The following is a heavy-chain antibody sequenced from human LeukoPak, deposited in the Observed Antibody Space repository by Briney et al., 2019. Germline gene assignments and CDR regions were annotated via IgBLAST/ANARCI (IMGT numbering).Heavy chain of an antibody. J-gene: IGHJ6*02. D-gene: IGHD3-10*01. CDR1: GYTFTVYY. CDR2: INPNSGGT. V-gene: IGHV1-2*02. CDR3: ARDPGLITMVRDYGMDV. Sequence: ASVKVSCKVSGYTFTVYYMHWVRQAPGQGLEWLGWINPNSGGTNYAQNFQGRVTMTRDTSISTAYMELRSLRSDDTAVYYCARDPGLITMVRDYGMDVWGQGTTVTVSS.